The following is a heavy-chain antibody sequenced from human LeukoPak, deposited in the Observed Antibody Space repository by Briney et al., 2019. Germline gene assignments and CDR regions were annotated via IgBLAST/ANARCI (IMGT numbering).Heavy chain of an antibody. J-gene: IGHJ5*02. CDR3: ARGNWNYKNWFDP. D-gene: IGHD1-7*01. V-gene: IGHV4-59*12. CDR1: GGSISSYY. Sequence: SETLSLTCTVSGGSISSYYWSWIRQPPGKGLEWIGYIYYSGSTNYNPSLKSRVTISVDTSKNQFSLKLSSVTAADTAVCYCARGNWNYKNWFDPWGQGTLVTVSS. CDR2: IYYSGST.